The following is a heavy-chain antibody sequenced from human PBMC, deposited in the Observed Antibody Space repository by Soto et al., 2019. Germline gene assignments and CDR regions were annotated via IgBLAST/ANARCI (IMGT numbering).Heavy chain of an antibody. Sequence: GGSLRLSCAASGITFDNYAMGWVRQAPGRGLEWVSAISTSGASTSFADSVEGRFTISRDNSENTLYLQMSSLRVEDTAVYYCAKGDSGWPLWYFDYCGQGILVTVSS. CDR3: AKGDSGWPLWYFDY. CDR1: GITFDNYA. D-gene: IGHD6-19*01. J-gene: IGHJ4*02. CDR2: ISTSGAST. V-gene: IGHV3-23*01.